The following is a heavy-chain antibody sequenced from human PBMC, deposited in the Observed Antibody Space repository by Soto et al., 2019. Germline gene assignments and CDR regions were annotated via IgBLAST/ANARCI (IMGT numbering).Heavy chain of an antibody. CDR3: AKKVNSGPGGQYFDY. D-gene: IGHD3-10*01. V-gene: IGHV3-23*01. J-gene: IGHJ4*02. CDR2: FRTSGDGGTT. CDR1: GFTFSSYS. Sequence: GGSLRLSCAASGFTFSSYSMSWARQAPGKGLEWVSGFRTSGDGGTTYYADSVKGRFTISRDNSKNMLFLQMNSLRAEDTAIYYCAKKVNSGPGGQYFDYWGQGTLVTVSS.